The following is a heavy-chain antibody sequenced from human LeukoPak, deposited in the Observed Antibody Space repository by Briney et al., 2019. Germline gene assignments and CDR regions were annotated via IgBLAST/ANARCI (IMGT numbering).Heavy chain of an antibody. J-gene: IGHJ6*02. CDR3: ATSSWSVSSWYHTESSYYGMDV. Sequence: GGSLRLSCAASGFTFSSYGMHWVRQAPGKGLEWVAVISYDGSNKYYADSVKGRFTISRDNSKNTLYLQMNSLRAEDTAVYYCATSSWSVSSWYHTESSYYGMDVWGQGTTVTVSS. CDR1: GFTFSSYG. D-gene: IGHD6-13*01. CDR2: ISYDGSNK. V-gene: IGHV3-30*03.